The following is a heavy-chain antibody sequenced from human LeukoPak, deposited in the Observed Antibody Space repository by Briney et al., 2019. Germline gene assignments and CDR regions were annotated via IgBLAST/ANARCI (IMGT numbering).Heavy chain of an antibody. CDR2: LVYDARSD. CDR1: GFPFSSYG. V-gene: IGHV3-30*02. J-gene: IGHJ4*02. Sequence: PGGSLRLSCAASGFPFSSYGMHWVRQAPGKGLEWVARLVYDARSDYANSVKGRFTISRDNSKNTLYVQMNSLRADDAAVYYCAKGRSSYPMDYIFDFWGQGTLVTVSS. CDR3: AKGRSSYPMDYIFDF. D-gene: IGHD3-16*02.